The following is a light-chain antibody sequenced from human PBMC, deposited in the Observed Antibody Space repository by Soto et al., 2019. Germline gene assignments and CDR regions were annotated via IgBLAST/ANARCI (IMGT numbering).Light chain of an antibody. J-gene: IGKJ4*01. CDR1: QGISNH. V-gene: IGKV1-9*01. CDR3: QQSNSYPLT. Sequence: DVQLTQSPSFLSISVGDRVTITCRASQGISNHLAWYQQKPGKAPKLLIYDASSLESGVPSRFSGSESGTEFTLTISRLQPEDFATYYCQQSNSYPLTFGGGTKVDIK. CDR2: DAS.